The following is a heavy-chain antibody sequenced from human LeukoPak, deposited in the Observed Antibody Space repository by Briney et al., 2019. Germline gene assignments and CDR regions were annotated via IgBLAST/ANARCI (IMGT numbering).Heavy chain of an antibody. CDR3: AKTSGAGAFDI. D-gene: IGHD2-15*01. CDR2: INTDGSST. CDR1: GFTFSSYW. Sequence: GGSLRLSCAVSGFTFSSYWMHWARQVPGKGLVWASRINTDGSSTRYADSVKGRFTISRDNAKNTLYLQMNSLRAEDTAVYYCAKTSGAGAFDIWGQGTMVTVSS. J-gene: IGHJ3*02. V-gene: IGHV3-74*01.